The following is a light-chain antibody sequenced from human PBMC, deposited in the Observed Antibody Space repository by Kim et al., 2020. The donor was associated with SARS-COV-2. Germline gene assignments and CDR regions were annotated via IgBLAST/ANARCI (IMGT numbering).Light chain of an antibody. CDR1: QDIRNY. Sequence: AAIGDRVTRTCQASQDIRNYLTGHKQKPGKAPKVLIYDASTLETGVPSRFSGGGSGTDFTVTIASLQPEDVATYYCQQYDNHPLTFGVGTKVDIK. J-gene: IGKJ4*01. CDR2: DAS. V-gene: IGKV1-33*01. CDR3: QQYDNHPLT.